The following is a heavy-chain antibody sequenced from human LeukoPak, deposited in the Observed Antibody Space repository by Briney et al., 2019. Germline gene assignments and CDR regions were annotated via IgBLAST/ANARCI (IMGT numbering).Heavy chain of an antibody. CDR3: ARGKEMTRISGYYSFDY. CDR2: ISDSGRA. J-gene: IGHJ4*02. Sequence: SETLSLTCTVSTGSINTYFWTWVRQPAGKGLEWIGRISDSGRAYYNPSLESRVTISLATSNNQFSLKVTSVTAADTAVYYCARGKEMTRISGYYSFDYWGQGTLVSVSS. CDR1: TGSINTYF. D-gene: IGHD5-24*01. V-gene: IGHV4-4*07.